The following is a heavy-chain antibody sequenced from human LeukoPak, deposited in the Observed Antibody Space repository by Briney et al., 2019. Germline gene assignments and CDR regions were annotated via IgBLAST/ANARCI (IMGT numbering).Heavy chain of an antibody. CDR3: ARGGGSGWYKGYYYYMDV. CDR2: INPSGGST. J-gene: IGHJ6*03. Sequence: ASVKVSCKASGYTFANYYIHLVRQAPGQGLEWMGLINPSGGSTNYAQKFQGRVTMTRDTSTSTVYMELSSLRSEDTAVYYCARGGGSGWYKGYYYYMDVWGKGTTVTVSS. D-gene: IGHD6-19*01. CDR1: GYTFANYY. V-gene: IGHV1-46*01.